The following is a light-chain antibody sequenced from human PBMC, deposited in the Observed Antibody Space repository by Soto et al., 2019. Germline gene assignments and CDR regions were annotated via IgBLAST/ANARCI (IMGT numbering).Light chain of an antibody. CDR2: DAS. CDR1: QSVSSN. V-gene: IGKV3-11*01. J-gene: IGKJ5*01. Sequence: EIVMTQSPATLSVSPVEIATLSFMASQSVSSNLAWYQQKPGQAPRLLIYDASNRATGIPARFSGSGSGTDFTLTISSLEPEDFAVYYCQQRSNWPPKITFGQGTRLEIK. CDR3: QQRSNWPPKIT.